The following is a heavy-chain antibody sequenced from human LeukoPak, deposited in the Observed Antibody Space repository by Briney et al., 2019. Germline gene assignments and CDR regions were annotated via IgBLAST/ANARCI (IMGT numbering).Heavy chain of an antibody. Sequence: GGSLRLSCAASGFTFSSYAMSWVRQAPGKGLEWVGRIKRKSDGGTPDYAAPVEGRFTISRDDSKNTLYLQMSSLRPEDTAVYYCATDQGFIYYFDYWGQGTLVTVSS. J-gene: IGHJ4*02. CDR1: GFTFSSYA. D-gene: IGHD3-10*01. CDR2: IKRKSDGGTP. V-gene: IGHV3-15*01. CDR3: ATDQGFIYYFDY.